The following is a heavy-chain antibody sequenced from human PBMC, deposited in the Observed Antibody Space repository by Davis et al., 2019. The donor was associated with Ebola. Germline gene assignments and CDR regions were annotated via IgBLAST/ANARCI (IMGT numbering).Heavy chain of an antibody. CDR2: ITHSGST. J-gene: IGHJ3*02. D-gene: IGHD5-12*01. CDR1: GGSFRGYY. CDR3: ARRGGYLLVDAFDI. Sequence: SETLSLTCAVYGGSFRGYYWSWIRQPPGKGLEWIGEITHSGSTNYNPSLKSRVTISVDTSKNQFSLKLSSVTAADTAVYYCARRGGYLLVDAFDIWGQGAMVTVSS. V-gene: IGHV4-34*01.